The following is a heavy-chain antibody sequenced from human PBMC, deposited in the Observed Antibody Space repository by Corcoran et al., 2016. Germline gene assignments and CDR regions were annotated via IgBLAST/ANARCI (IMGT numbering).Heavy chain of an antibody. CDR3: ATGGLAARPNYYYGMDV. J-gene: IGHJ6*02. CDR1: GYTFTDYY. V-gene: IGHV1-69-2*01. D-gene: IGHD6-6*01. Sequence: EVQLVQSGAEVKKPGATVKISCKVSGYTFTDYYMHWVQQAPGKGLEWMGLVDPEDGETIYAEKFQGRVTITADTSTDTAYMELSSLRSEETAVYYCATGGLAARPNYYYGMDVWGQGTTVTVSS. CDR2: VDPEDGET.